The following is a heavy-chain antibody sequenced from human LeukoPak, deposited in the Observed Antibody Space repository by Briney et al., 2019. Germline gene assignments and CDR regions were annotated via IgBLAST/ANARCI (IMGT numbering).Heavy chain of an antibody. V-gene: IGHV4-39*01. D-gene: IGHD6-6*01. CDR2: VYYSGST. Sequence: SETLSLTCTVSGGSISTTSYYWDWIRQPPGKGLEWIGSVYYSGSTYYNPSLKSRVTISVDTSKNQFSLKLSSVTAADTAVYYCARHRGSSSLFDYWGQGTLVTVSS. J-gene: IGHJ4*02. CDR3: ARHRGSSSLFDY. CDR1: GGSISTTSYY.